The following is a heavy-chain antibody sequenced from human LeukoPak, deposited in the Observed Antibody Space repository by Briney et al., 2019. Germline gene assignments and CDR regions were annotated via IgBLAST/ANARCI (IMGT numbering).Heavy chain of an antibody. Sequence: GGSLRLSCAASGFTFYDYGMSWVRQAPGKGLEWVSGINWNGGSTGYADSVKGRFTISRDNAKNSLYLQMNSLRAEDTAVYYCAREGGWYYFDYWGQGTLVTVSS. D-gene: IGHD6-19*01. CDR3: AREGGWYYFDY. J-gene: IGHJ4*02. CDR1: GFTFYDYG. CDR2: INWNGGST. V-gene: IGHV3-20*04.